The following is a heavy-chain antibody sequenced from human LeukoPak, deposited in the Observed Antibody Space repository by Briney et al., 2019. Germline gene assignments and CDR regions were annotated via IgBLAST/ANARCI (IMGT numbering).Heavy chain of an antibody. CDR2: ISGSGGST. D-gene: IGHD6-25*01. V-gene: IGHV3-23*01. CDR1: GFTFRSYA. Sequence: GGSLRLSCAASGFTFRSYAMSWVRQAPGKGLEWVSAISGSGGSTYYAASVKGRFTTPRDNSKNTLYLQMNSLRAEDTAGYYCAKDSKLPRRPLYYWGRGTKVSVRS. CDR3: AKDSKLPRRPLYY. J-gene: IGHJ4*02.